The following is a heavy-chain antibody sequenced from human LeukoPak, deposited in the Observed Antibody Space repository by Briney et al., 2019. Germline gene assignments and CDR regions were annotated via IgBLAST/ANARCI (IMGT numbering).Heavy chain of an antibody. V-gene: IGHV4-39*07. J-gene: IGHJ2*01. CDR2: IYYSGST. CDR3: ARGDGVKASFGTGSWYFDL. CDR1: GGSISSSSYY. Sequence: PSETLSLTCTVSGGSISSSSYYWGWIRQPPGKGLEWIGSIYYSGSTYYNPSLKSRVTISVDTSKNQFSLKLSSVTATDTAVYYCARGDGVKASFGTGSWYFDLWGRGTLVTVSA. D-gene: IGHD2-21*01.